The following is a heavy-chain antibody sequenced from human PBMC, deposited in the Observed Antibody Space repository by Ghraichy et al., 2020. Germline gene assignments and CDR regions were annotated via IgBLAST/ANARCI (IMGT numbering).Heavy chain of an antibody. V-gene: IGHV4-61*01. CDR3: ARGHGSTTSNWYDP. J-gene: IGHJ5*02. D-gene: IGHD3-10*01. Sequence: SETLSLTCTVSGDSVNSGNYYWTWIRQPPGKGLEWIGYVDYSGSTNYNPSLKSRVTISVDTSRNQFSLQLSSVTAADTAVYHCARGHGSTTSNWYDPWGQGTLVTVSS. CDR1: GDSVNSGNYY. CDR2: VDYSGST.